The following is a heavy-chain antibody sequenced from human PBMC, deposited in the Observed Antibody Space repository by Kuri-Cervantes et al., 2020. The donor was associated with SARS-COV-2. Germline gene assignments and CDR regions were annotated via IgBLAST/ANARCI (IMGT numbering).Heavy chain of an antibody. D-gene: IGHD2-21*01. CDR1: GFNFSTSD. CDR3: AKDRAGVHDF. CDR2: ISSDGKNK. Sequence: GGSLRLSCVASGFNFSTSDMHWVRQAPGKGLEWVTFISSDGKNKKCMASGEGRFTISRDNSQNTLHLQMKSLRDEDTAIYYCAKDRAGVHDFWGQGTLVTVSS. V-gene: IGHV3-30*18. J-gene: IGHJ4*02.